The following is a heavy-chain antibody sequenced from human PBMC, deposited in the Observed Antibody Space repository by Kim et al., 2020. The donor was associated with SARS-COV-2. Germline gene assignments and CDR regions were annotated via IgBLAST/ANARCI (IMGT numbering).Heavy chain of an antibody. J-gene: IGHJ4*02. CDR3: AREGQGGGSNDY. D-gene: IGHD2-15*01. Sequence: NPSLQSRVTISADPSKNQFSLKLSSVTAADTAVYYCAREGQGGGSNDYWGQGTLVTVSS. V-gene: IGHV4-39*07.